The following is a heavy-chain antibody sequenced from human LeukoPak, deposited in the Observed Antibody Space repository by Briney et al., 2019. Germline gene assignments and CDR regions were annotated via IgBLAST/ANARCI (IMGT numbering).Heavy chain of an antibody. Sequence: PSETLSLTCAVSGASIRNTSFYWGWIRQPPGKGLQWIASIYSSGTTYYNPSIKSRITLFVDTSKNQVSLKLRSVTAADTAVYYCARLWGFDPWGQGTLVTVSS. V-gene: IGHV4-39*01. CDR2: IYSSGTT. J-gene: IGHJ5*02. CDR1: GASIRNTSFY. CDR3: ARLWGFDP. D-gene: IGHD7-27*01.